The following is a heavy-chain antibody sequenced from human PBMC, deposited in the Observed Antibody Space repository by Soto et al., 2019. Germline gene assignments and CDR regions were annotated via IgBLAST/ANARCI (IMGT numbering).Heavy chain of an antibody. CDR2: IDPSDSYT. V-gene: IGHV5-10-1*01. CDR3: ARTGSPDYYYYYGMDV. CDR1: GYSFTSYW. J-gene: IGHJ6*02. D-gene: IGHD6-6*01. Sequence: PGESLKISCKGSGYSFTSYWISWVRQMPGKGLEWMGRIDPSDSYTNYSPSFQGHVTISADKSISTAYLQWSSLKASDTAMHYCARTGSPDYYYYYGMDVWGQGTTVTV.